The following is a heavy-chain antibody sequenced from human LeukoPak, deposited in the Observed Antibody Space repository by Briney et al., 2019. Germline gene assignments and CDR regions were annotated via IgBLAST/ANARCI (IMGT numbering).Heavy chain of an antibody. CDR2: ISSSSSYI. CDR1: GFTFSSYS. J-gene: IGHJ4*02. V-gene: IGHV3-21*01. Sequence: GGSLRLSCAASGFTFSSYSMNWVRQAPGKGLEWVSSISSSSSYIYYADSVKGRFTISRDNAKNSLYLQMNSLRAEDTAVCYCARYSGYASDYGDFPASPDDYWGQGTLVTVSS. CDR3: ARYSGYASDYGDFPASPDDY. D-gene: IGHD4-17*01.